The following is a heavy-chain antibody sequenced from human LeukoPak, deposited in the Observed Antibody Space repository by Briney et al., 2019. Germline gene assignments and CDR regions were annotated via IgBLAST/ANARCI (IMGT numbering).Heavy chain of an antibody. D-gene: IGHD6-13*01. V-gene: IGHV3-30-3*01. CDR1: GLTFSSHA. CDR2: ISQDGSER. J-gene: IGHJ4*02. CDR3: VREPGPGYFDY. Sequence: PGGSLRLSCAVSGLTFSSHAMHWVRQAPGNGLEWVAVISQDGSERHYTDSVKGRFTVSRDNSRNTLYLQMNSLRAEDTAVYYCVREPGPGYFDYWGQGALVTVFS.